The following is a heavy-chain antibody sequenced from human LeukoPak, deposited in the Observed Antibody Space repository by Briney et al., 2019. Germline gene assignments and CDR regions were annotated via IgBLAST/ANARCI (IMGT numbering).Heavy chain of an antibody. CDR2: ISAYNGNT. CDR1: GYTFTSYG. D-gene: IGHD5-12*01. Sequence: ASVKVSCKASGYTFTSYGISWVRQAPGQGLEWMGWISAYNGNTNYAQKLQGRVTMTTDTSTSTAYMELRSLRSDDTAVYYCARVYGDIVATSQGGFDYWGQGTLVTVSS. J-gene: IGHJ4*02. V-gene: IGHV1-18*01. CDR3: ARVYGDIVATSQGGFDY.